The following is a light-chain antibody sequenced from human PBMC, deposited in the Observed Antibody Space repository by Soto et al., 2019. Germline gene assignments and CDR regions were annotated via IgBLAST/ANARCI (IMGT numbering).Light chain of an antibody. J-gene: IGLJ2*01. Sequence: QAVVTQPPSASGTPGQRVTISCSGSSSNIGSNTVNWYQQLPGTAPKLLIYSNNQRPSGVPDRFSGSKSGTSASLAISGLQSEDEADYYCAAWDDRLNRGVVFGGGTKVTVL. V-gene: IGLV1-44*01. CDR2: SNN. CDR3: AAWDDRLNRGVV. CDR1: SSNIGSNT.